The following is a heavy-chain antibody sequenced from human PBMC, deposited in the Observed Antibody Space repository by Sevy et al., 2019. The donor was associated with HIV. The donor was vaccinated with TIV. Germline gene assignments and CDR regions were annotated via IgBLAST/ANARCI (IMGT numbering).Heavy chain of an antibody. CDR1: GFTFRIYA. D-gene: IGHD3-22*01. V-gene: IGHV3-23*01. Sequence: GGSLRLSCTTSGFTFRIYAMSWVRQAPGKGLEWVSAISGNGSSTYYADSVKGRFTISRDNSKNTLYLQMNSLRAEDTAVFYCAKEGGSHYDTSGSFDDWGQGTRVTVSS. CDR3: AKEGGSHYDTSGSFDD. CDR2: ISGNGSST. J-gene: IGHJ4*02.